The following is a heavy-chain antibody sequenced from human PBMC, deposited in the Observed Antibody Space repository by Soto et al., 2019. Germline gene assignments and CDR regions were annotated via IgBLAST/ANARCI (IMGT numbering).Heavy chain of an antibody. CDR3: XXXXXXXXXGDRRFDP. CDR2: LNTYNGNT. CDR1: GYTFNSYG. J-gene: IGHJ5*02. Sequence: QVQLVQSGGEVKKPGASVRVSCKASGYTFNSYGISWVRQAPGQGLEWMGWLNTYNGNTNYAQKFQGRVSITTDTSTSTAXXXXXXXXXXXXXXXXXXXXXXXXXXGDRRFDPWGQGTLVTVSS. V-gene: IGHV1-18*01.